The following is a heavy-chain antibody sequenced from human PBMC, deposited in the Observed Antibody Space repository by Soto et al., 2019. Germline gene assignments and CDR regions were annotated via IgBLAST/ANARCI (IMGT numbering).Heavy chain of an antibody. V-gene: IGHV1-46*01. Sequence: ASVKVSCKASGYTFTSYYMHWVRQAPGQGLEWMGIINPSGGSTSYAQKFQGRVTVTRDTSTSTVYMELSSLRSEDTAVYYCARASYYYDSSGYEDYWGQGTLVTVSS. CDR2: INPSGGST. D-gene: IGHD3-22*01. CDR3: ARASYYYDSSGYEDY. J-gene: IGHJ4*02. CDR1: GYTFTSYY.